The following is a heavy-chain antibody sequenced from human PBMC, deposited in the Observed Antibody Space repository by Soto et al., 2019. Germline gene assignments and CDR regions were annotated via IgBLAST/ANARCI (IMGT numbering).Heavy chain of an antibody. CDR2: ISGSGGST. Sequence: VGSLRLSCAASGGTCIGYAMSWVRQATGKGLEWVSAISGSGGSTYYADSVKGRFTISRDNSKNTLYLQMNSLRAEDTAVYYCAKDYSDIVATITFDYWGQGTLLTVSS. CDR1: GGTCIGYA. J-gene: IGHJ4*02. V-gene: IGHV3-23*01. CDR3: AKDYSDIVATITFDY. D-gene: IGHD5-12*01.